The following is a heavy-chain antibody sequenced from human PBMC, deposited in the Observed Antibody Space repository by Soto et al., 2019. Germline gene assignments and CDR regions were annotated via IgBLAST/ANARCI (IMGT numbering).Heavy chain of an antibody. D-gene: IGHD1-26*01. CDR1: GFSFTSYA. V-gene: IGHV3-23*01. CDR2: ISGSDGKT. CDR3: ARWSFLDY. J-gene: IGHJ4*02. Sequence: EVQLLESGGGLVRPGGSLRLSCAASGFSFTSYALSWVRQAPGKGLEWVSTISGSDGKTYYADSVKGRFSISRATSKTTLYLQMNSLRVEDTAVYYCARWSFLDYWGQGTRVTVS.